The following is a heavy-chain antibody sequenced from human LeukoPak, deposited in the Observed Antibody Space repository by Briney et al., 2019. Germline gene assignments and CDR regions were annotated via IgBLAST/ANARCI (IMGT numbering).Heavy chain of an antibody. CDR2: IYYSGST. V-gene: IGHV4-39*07. CDR3: ARDTAVAGHPVDFQH. CDR1: GGSISSSSYY. Sequence: PSETLSLTCTVSGGSISSSSYYWGWIRPPPGKGLECVGSIYYSGSTYYNPSLKSRVTISVDTSKNQFSLKLSSVTAADTAVYYCARDTAVAGHPVDFQHWGQGTLVTVSS. D-gene: IGHD6-19*01. J-gene: IGHJ1*01.